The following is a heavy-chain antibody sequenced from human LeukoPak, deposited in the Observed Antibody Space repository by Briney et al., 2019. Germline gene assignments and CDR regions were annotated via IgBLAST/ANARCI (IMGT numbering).Heavy chain of an antibody. J-gene: IGHJ6*02. Sequence: PGGSLRLSCAASGFTFSDYYMSWIRQAPGKGLEWVSYISSSGSTIYYADSVKGRFTISRDNSKNTLYHQMNSLRAEDTAVYYCAREPTGEFYYYYGMDVWGQGTTVTVSS. D-gene: IGHD7-27*01. CDR3: AREPTGEFYYYYGMDV. V-gene: IGHV3-11*04. CDR2: ISSSGSTI. CDR1: GFTFSDYY.